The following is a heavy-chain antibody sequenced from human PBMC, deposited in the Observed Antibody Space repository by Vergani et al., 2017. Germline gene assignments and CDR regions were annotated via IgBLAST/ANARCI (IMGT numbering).Heavy chain of an antibody. V-gene: IGHV1-69*01. CDR2: IIPIFGTA. Sequence: QVQLVQSGAEVKKPGSSVKVSCKASGGTFSSYAISWVRQAPGQGLEWMGGIIPIFGTATYAQKFQGRVTITADESTSTAYMELSSLRSEDTAVYYCARAALTLYCSSTSCRPDYYYYYMDVWGKGTTVTVSS. D-gene: IGHD2-2*01. J-gene: IGHJ6*03. CDR3: ARAALTLYCSSTSCRPDYYYYYMDV. CDR1: GGTFSSYA.